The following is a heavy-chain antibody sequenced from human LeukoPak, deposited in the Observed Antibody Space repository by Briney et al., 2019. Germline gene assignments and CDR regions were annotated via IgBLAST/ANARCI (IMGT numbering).Heavy chain of an antibody. CDR3: AKDTKVYYGSGSYAPDY. CDR1: GFTVSSYG. V-gene: IGHV3-30*18. Sequence: GGSLRLACAASGFTVSSYGMHWVRQAPGKGLESVAFIAYDVINKFYADSVKGRFTISRDNSKNTLYLQMNSLRAEDTAVYYCAKDTKVYYGSGSYAPDYWGQGTLVTVSS. J-gene: IGHJ4*02. D-gene: IGHD3-10*01. CDR2: IAYDVINK.